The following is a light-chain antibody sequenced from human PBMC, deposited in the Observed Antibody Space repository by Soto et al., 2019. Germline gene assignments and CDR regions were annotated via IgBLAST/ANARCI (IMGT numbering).Light chain of an antibody. Sequence: EIVLTQSPATLSLSPGESATLSCRASQSVSSYLDWYQQKPGQAPRLLIYDASRRSSGIPARFSGSGSGTDFTLTISSREPEDFAVYYCQQRSNWPVTFGQGTKVEIK. V-gene: IGKV3-11*01. J-gene: IGKJ1*01. CDR1: QSVSSY. CDR3: QQRSNWPVT. CDR2: DAS.